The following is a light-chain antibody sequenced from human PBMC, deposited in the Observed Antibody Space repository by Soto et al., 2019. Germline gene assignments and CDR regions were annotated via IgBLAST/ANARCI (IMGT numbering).Light chain of an antibody. CDR2: AAS. Sequence: DIQLTQSPSFLSASVRDRLTITCRASQGISSYLAWYQQKPGKAPKLLIYAASTLQSGVPSRFSGSGSGTEFTLTINSLQPEDFATYYCQQLNSYPYTFGQGTKLEIK. V-gene: IGKV1-9*01. J-gene: IGKJ2*01. CDR3: QQLNSYPYT. CDR1: QGISSY.